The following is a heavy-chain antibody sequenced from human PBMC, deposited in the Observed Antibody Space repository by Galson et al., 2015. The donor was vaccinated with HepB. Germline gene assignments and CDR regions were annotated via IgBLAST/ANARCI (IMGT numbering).Heavy chain of an antibody. D-gene: IGHD2-2*01. Sequence: SLRLSCAASGFTFSSYAMHWVRQAPGKGLEWVAVISYDGSNKYYADSVKGRFTISRDNSKNTLYLQMNSLRAEDTAVYYCARADCSSTSCYLYLGFDYWGQGTLVTVSS. J-gene: IGHJ4*02. CDR2: ISYDGSNK. CDR1: GFTFSSYA. V-gene: IGHV3-30-3*01. CDR3: ARADCSSTSCYLYLGFDY.